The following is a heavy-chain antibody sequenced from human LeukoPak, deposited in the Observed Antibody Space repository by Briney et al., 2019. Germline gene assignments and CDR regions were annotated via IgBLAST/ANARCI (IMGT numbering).Heavy chain of an antibody. CDR1: GFTFSSYS. J-gene: IGHJ4*02. D-gene: IGHD2-2*02. V-gene: IGHV3-21*01. Sequence: PGGSLRLSCAASGFTFSSYSMNWVRQAPGKGLEWVSSISSSSSYIYYADSVKGRFTISRDNAKNSLYLQMNSLRAEDTAVYYCARASSAAAIPGYWGQGTLVTVSS. CDR2: ISSSSSYI. CDR3: ARASSAAAIPGY.